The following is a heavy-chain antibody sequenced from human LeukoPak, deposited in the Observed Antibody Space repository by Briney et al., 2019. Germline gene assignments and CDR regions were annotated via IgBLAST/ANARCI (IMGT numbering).Heavy chain of an antibody. Sequence: GGSLRLSCAASGFTFSNYEMNWVRQAPGKGLEWVSAISGSGGSTYYADSVKGRFTISRDNSKNTLYLQMNSLRAEDTAVYYCAKGRSSGTPYYFDYWGQGTLVTVSS. J-gene: IGHJ4*02. CDR2: ISGSGGST. V-gene: IGHV3-23*01. CDR3: AKGRSSGTPYYFDY. D-gene: IGHD3-22*01. CDR1: GFTFSNYE.